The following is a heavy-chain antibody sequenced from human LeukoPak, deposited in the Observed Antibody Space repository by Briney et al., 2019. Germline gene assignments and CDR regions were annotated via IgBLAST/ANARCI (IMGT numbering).Heavy chain of an antibody. D-gene: IGHD1/OR15-1a*01. Sequence: RASVKVSCKASGYTFTSYGISWVRQAPGQGLEWMGWISAYNGNTNYAQKFQGRVTMTRDTSISTAYMELSRLRSDDTAVYYCARELEQESVDYWGQGTLVTVSS. CDR3: ARELEQESVDY. J-gene: IGHJ4*02. CDR2: ISAYNGNT. V-gene: IGHV1-18*01. CDR1: GYTFTSYG.